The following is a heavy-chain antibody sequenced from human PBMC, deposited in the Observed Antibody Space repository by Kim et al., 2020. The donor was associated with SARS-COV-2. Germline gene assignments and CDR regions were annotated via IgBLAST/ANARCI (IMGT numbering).Heavy chain of an antibody. Sequence: ASVKVSCKVSGYTLTELSMHWVRQAPGKGLEWMGGFDPEDGETIYAQKFQGRVTMTEDTSTDTAYMELSSLRSEDTAVYYCATAPVVVGATLSDYYYYGMDVWGQGNTVTGSS. CDR3: ATAPVVVGATLSDYYYYGMDV. CDR2: FDPEDGET. V-gene: IGHV1-24*01. J-gene: IGHJ6*02. CDR1: GYTLTELS. D-gene: IGHD1-26*01.